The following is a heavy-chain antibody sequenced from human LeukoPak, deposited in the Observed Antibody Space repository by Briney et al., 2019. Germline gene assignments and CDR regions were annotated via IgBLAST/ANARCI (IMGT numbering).Heavy chain of an antibody. CDR3: TRILQRGYYYYMDV. D-gene: IGHD3-10*01. CDR2: IRSKANSYAT. Sequence: GGSLRLSCAASGFTFSGSAMHWVRQASGQGLEWVGRIRSKANSYATAYAASVKGRFTIARNDSKNTAYLQMNSLKTEHTAVYYCTRILQRGYYYYMDVWGKGTTVTVSS. CDR1: GFTFSGSA. V-gene: IGHV3-73*01. J-gene: IGHJ6*03.